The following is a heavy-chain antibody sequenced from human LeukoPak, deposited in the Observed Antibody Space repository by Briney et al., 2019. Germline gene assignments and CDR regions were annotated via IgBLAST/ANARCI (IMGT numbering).Heavy chain of an antibody. CDR2: INGDGSTT. J-gene: IGHJ4*02. Sequence: GGSLRLSCAASGFTFSSYWMHWVRQAPGKGLVWVSRINGDGSTTFYADSVKGRFTISRDNAKNTVYPQMNSLRVEDTAVYYCGSDTVLGYWGQGTLVTASS. CDR1: GFTFSSYW. D-gene: IGHD5-18*01. V-gene: IGHV3-74*01. CDR3: GSDTVLGY.